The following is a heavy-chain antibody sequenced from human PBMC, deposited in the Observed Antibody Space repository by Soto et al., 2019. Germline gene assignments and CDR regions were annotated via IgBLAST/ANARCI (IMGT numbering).Heavy chain of an antibody. D-gene: IGHD3-3*01. CDR3: ARQEETIFGVVISSDY. Sequence: QLQLQESGPGLVKPSETLSLTCTVSGGSISSSSYYWGWIRQPPGKGLEWIGSIYYGGSTYYNPSLKSRVTISVDTSKNQFSLKLSSVTAADTAVYYCARQEETIFGVVISSDYWGQGTRVTVSS. CDR2: IYYGGST. V-gene: IGHV4-39*01. CDR1: GGSISSSSYY. J-gene: IGHJ4*02.